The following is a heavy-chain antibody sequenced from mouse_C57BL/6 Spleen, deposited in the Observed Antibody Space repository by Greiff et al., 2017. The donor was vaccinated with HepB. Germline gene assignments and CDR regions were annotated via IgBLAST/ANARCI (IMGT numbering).Heavy chain of an antibody. CDR2: INYDGSST. Sequence: EVQLQESEGGLVQPGSSMKLSCTASGFTFSDYYMAWVRQVPEKGLEWVANINYDGSSTYYLDSLKSRFIISRDNAKNILYLQMSSLKSEDTATYYCARVLRERYFDVWGTGTTVTVSS. CDR1: GFTFSDYY. D-gene: IGHD1-1*01. CDR3: ARVLRERYFDV. V-gene: IGHV5-16*01. J-gene: IGHJ1*03.